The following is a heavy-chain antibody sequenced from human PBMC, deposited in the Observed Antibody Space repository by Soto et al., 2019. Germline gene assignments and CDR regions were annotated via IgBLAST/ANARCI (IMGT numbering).Heavy chain of an antibody. D-gene: IGHD2-21*02. CDR2: IIPILGIS. Sequence: QVQLVQSGAEVKKPGSSVKVSCKASGGTFSSYTISWVRQAPGQGLEWMGRIIPILGISNYAQKFQGRVTXXADKSTSTAYMELSSLRSEDTAVYYCARDHGNCGGDCCFDYWGQGTLVTVSS. V-gene: IGHV1-69*08. CDR1: GGTFSSYT. J-gene: IGHJ4*02. CDR3: ARDHGNCGGDCCFDY.